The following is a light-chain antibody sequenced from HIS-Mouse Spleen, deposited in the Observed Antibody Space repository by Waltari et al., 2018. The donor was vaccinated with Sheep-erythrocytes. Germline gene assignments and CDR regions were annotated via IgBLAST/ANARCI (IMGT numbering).Light chain of an antibody. V-gene: IGKV1-39*01. Sequence: DIQMTQSPSSLSASVGDRVTITCRASQSISSYLNCYQQKPGKAPKLLIYAASSLQSGVPSRFSGNGSGTDFTLTISSLQPEDFATYYCQQSYSTPQFTFGPGTKVDIK. CDR3: QQSYSTPQFT. CDR2: AAS. CDR1: QSISSY. J-gene: IGKJ3*01.